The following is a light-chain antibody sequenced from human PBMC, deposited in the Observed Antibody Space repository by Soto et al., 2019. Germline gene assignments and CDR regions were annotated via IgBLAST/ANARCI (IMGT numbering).Light chain of an antibody. CDR2: KTS. CDR1: QSIGVR. Sequence: DIQMTQSPSTLSASVGDRVTITCRASQSIGVRLAWYQQKPGTAPKLLIYKTSTLDSGVPLRFSGSGSGTEFTLTISSLQPDDFATYYCQQYINYFRTFGQGTKVEIK. CDR3: QQYINYFRT. V-gene: IGKV1-5*03. J-gene: IGKJ1*01.